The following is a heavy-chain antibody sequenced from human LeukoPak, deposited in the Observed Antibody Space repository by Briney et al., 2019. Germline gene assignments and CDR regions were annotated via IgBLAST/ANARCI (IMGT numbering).Heavy chain of an antibody. CDR3: ARVSYYDFWGGYFPERDGMDV. D-gene: IGHD3-3*01. Sequence: ASVKVSCKASGYTFTSYYMHWVRQAPGQGLEWMGIINPSGGSTSYAQKFQGRVTMTRDTSTSTVYMELSSLRSEDTAVYYCARVSYYDFWGGYFPERDGMDVWGQGTTVTVSS. V-gene: IGHV1-46*01. CDR2: INPSGGST. J-gene: IGHJ6*02. CDR1: GYTFTSYY.